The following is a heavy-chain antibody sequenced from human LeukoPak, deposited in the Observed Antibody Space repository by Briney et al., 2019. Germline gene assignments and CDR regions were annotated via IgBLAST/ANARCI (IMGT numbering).Heavy chain of an antibody. J-gene: IGHJ3*01. CDR2: ISGDGGGT. CDR1: GFISDHYA. Sequence: GGSLSLSCAASGFISDHYAMHWVRQPPGKGLEWVCLISGDGGGTYYTDSVKGRFTIFRDNSKNSLYLQMNSLRTEDTALYYCAKESDAFDLWGQGTMVTVSS. CDR3: AKESDAFDL. V-gene: IGHV3-43*02.